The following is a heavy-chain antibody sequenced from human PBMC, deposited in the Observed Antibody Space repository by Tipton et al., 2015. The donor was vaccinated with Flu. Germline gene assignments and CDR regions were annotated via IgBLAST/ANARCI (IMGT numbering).Heavy chain of an antibody. CDR1: GFTLSNYW. V-gene: IGHV3-7*01. CDR2: INQDGSQK. Sequence: SLRLSCSASGFTLSNYWMTWVRQPPGRGLEWVANINQDGSQKHYVDSVKDRFTISRDNPVNSMYLQMHSLRAEDTAVYYCVRAIYNSDNYSGQGTLVTVSS. CDR3: VRAIYNSDNY. J-gene: IGHJ4*02. D-gene: IGHD1-14*01.